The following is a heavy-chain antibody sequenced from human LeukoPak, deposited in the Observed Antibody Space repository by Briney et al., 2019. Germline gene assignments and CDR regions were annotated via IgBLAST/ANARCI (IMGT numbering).Heavy chain of an antibody. CDR2: IGISSNKI. J-gene: IGHJ5*02. Sequence: GGSLRLSCAASGFTLRSYTMNWVRQAPGKGLEWVSSIGISSNKIYYADSVKGRFIISRDNAKNSVYLQMNSLRAEDTAVYYCARDLGYSGFDWAPWGQGTLVTVSS. CDR1: GFTLRSYT. V-gene: IGHV3-21*01. CDR3: ARDLGYSGFDWAP. D-gene: IGHD5-12*01.